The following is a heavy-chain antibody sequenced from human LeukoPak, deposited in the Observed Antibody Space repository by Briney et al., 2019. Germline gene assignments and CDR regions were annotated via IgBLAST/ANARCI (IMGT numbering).Heavy chain of an antibody. J-gene: IGHJ4*02. CDR3: ARPYSSTARGSFDY. D-gene: IGHD6-13*01. CDR2: IKQDGSEK. Sequence: GGSLRLSCGASGFTFSSYWMSWVRQAPGKGLERVANIKQDGSEKYYVDSVKGRLTISRDNAKNSLYLQMNSLRVEDTAVYYCARPYSSTARGSFDYWGQGTLVTASS. V-gene: IGHV3-7*01. CDR1: GFTFSSYW.